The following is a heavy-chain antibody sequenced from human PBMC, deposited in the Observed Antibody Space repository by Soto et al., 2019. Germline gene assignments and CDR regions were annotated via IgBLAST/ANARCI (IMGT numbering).Heavy chain of an antibody. Sequence: PSETLSLTCTVSGASISSYYWSWIRQPPGKGLEWIGEINHSGSTNYNPSLKSRVTISVDTSKNQFSLKLSSVTAADTAVYYCARTSMTTVTTYDYWGQGTLVTVSS. CDR3: ARTSMTTVTTYDY. J-gene: IGHJ4*02. CDR1: GASISSYY. V-gene: IGHV4-34*01. CDR2: INHSGST. D-gene: IGHD4-17*01.